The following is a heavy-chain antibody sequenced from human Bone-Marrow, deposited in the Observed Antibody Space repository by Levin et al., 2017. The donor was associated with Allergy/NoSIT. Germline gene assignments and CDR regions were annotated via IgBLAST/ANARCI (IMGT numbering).Heavy chain of an antibody. Sequence: PGGSLRLSCAASGFTFSSYSMNWVRQAPGKGLEWVSSISSSSSYIYYADSVKGRFTISRDNAKNSLYLQMNSLRAEDTAVYYCASAGCGGDCYSRWFDPWGQGTLVTVSS. V-gene: IGHV3-21*01. CDR1: GFTFSSYS. CDR2: ISSSSSYI. CDR3: ASAGCGGDCYSRWFDP. D-gene: IGHD2-21*02. J-gene: IGHJ5*02.